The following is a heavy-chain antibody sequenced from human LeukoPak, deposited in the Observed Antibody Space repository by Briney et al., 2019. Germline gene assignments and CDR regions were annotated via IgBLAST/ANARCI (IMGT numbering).Heavy chain of an antibody. V-gene: IGHV1-69*13. D-gene: IGHD6-19*01. CDR3: ARDRTVAGTPGYYYYGMDV. CDR1: GGTFSSYA. J-gene: IGHJ6*02. Sequence: SVKVSCKASGGTFSSYAISWVRQAPGQGLEWMGGIIPIFGTANYAQKFQGRVAITADESTSTAYMELSSLRSEDTAVYYCARDRTVAGTPGYYYYGMDVWGQGTTVTVSS. CDR2: IIPIFGTA.